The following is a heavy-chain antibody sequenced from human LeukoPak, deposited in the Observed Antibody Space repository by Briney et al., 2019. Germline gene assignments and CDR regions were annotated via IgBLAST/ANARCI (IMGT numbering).Heavy chain of an antibody. Sequence: AGGSLRLSCAASGFTVSSYAMYWVRQAPGKGLEWVAVISNDGSNKYCADSVKGRFTISRDNSKSTLFLQMNILRAEDTAVYYCARQSSWHFDYWGQGTLVTVSS. D-gene: IGHD6-13*01. V-gene: IGHV3-30*04. J-gene: IGHJ4*02. CDR2: ISNDGSNK. CDR1: GFTVSSYA. CDR3: ARQSSWHFDY.